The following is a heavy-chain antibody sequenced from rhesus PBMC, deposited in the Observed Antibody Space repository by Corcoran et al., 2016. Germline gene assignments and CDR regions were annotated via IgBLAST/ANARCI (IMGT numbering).Heavy chain of an antibody. J-gene: IGHJ4*01. CDR1: GYTFTVHY. V-gene: IGHV1-111*02. CDR3: ASTSSGWSFDY. D-gene: IGHD6S26*01. CDR2: VDPEDGEA. Sequence: EVQLVQCGAEVKKPGASVNISCTASGYTFTVHYLTWVRQARGKGHEWMGLVDPEDGEADYAQKFQDRVTITADMSTDTAYMELSSLRSEDTAVYYCASTSSGWSFDYWGQGVLVTVSS.